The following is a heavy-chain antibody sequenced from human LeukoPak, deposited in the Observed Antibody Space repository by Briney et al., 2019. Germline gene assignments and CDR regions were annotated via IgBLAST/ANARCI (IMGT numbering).Heavy chain of an antibody. CDR3: ARGRYSGGAFDY. CDR2: ISSSSDDI. Sequence: GGSLRLSCAASGFRFHTYSMNWVRQAPGKGLEWISYISSSSDDIYHADSVKGRFTVSRDNAKNSLFLQMNSLSAEDTAVYYCARGRYSGGAFDYWSQGTLVTVSS. D-gene: IGHD1-26*01. CDR1: GFRFHTYS. J-gene: IGHJ4*02. V-gene: IGHV3-48*01.